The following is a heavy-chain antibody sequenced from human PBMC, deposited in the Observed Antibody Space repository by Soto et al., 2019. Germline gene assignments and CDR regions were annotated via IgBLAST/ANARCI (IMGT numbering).Heavy chain of an antibody. CDR2: INPNTGGT. CDR1: GYSFTAYY. CDR3: ARDLVAASPFDS. V-gene: IGHV1-2*04. D-gene: IGHD5-12*01. Sequence: QVQLVQSGAEVKKPGASVKVSCKASGYSFTAYYMHWVRQAPGQGLEWMGWINPNTGGTHYAQKFEGWVTMSRDKSISTAYMELRRLKSDDTAVYYCARDLVAASPFDSRGQGTLVTVSS. J-gene: IGHJ4*02.